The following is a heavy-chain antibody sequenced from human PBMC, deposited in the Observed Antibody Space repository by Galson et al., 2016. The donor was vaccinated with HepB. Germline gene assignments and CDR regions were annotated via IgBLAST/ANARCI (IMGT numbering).Heavy chain of an antibody. Sequence: TLSLTCTVSGDSISSGNYNWNWIRQRPGKGLEWIGYMYYSGHTHYHASPKSRVTISIDTSKNQVSLKLSSVTAADTAVYYCARGGHRYGAEAFDIWGQGTIVTVSS. CDR2: MYYSGHT. CDR1: GDSISSGNYN. J-gene: IGHJ3*02. V-gene: IGHV4-31*03. D-gene: IGHD5-18*01. CDR3: ARGGHRYGAEAFDI.